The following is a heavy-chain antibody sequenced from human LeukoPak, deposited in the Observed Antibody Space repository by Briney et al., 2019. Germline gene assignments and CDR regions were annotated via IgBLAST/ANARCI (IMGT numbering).Heavy chain of an antibody. D-gene: IGHD2-21*02. CDR2: INHSGST. Sequence: PSETLSLTCTVSGYSISSGYYWSWIRQPPGKGLEWIGEINHSGSTNYNPSLKSRVTISVDTSKNQFSLKLSSVTAADTAVYYCARGAAVVTAMHDAFDIWGQGTMVTVSS. CDR1: GYSISSGYY. J-gene: IGHJ3*02. CDR3: ARGAAVVTAMHDAFDI. V-gene: IGHV4-38-2*02.